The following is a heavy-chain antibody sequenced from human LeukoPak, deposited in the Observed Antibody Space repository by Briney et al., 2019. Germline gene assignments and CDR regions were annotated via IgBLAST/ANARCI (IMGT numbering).Heavy chain of an antibody. Sequence: GGSLRLSCAASGFTFSSYAMSWVRQAPGKGLEWVSAISGSGGSTYYADSVKGWFTISRDNSKNTLYLQMNSLRAEDTAVYYCATSSSSWYYFDYWGQGTLVTVSS. CDR3: ATSSSSWYYFDY. CDR1: GFTFSSYA. D-gene: IGHD6-13*01. CDR2: ISGSGGST. J-gene: IGHJ4*02. V-gene: IGHV3-23*01.